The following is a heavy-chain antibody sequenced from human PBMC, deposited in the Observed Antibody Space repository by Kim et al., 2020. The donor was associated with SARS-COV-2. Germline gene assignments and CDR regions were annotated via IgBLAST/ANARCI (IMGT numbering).Heavy chain of an antibody. V-gene: IGHV4-61*02. D-gene: IGHD3-10*01. Sequence: SETLSLTCTVSGGSISSGGYYWSWIRQPAGKGLEWIGRIYTSGSTNYNPSLKSRVTISVDTSKNQFPLKLSSVTAADTAVYYCAREGTMVRGGDLYYYYYGMDVWGQGTTVTVSS. CDR2: IYTSGST. CDR3: AREGTMVRGGDLYYYYYGMDV. CDR1: GGSISSGGYY. J-gene: IGHJ6*02.